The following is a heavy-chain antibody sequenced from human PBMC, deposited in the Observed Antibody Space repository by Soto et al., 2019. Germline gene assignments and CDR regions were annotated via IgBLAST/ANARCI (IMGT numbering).Heavy chain of an antibody. CDR1: GGTFSSYT. CDR3: ARVPVYYYYMDV. V-gene: IGHV1-69*02. CDR2: IIPILGIA. D-gene: IGHD2-2*01. Sequence: SVKVSCKASGGTFSSYTISWVRQAPGQGLEWMGRIIPILGIANYAQKFQGRVTITADKSTSAAYMELSSLRSEDTAVYYCARVPVYYYYMDVWGKGTTVTVSS. J-gene: IGHJ6*03.